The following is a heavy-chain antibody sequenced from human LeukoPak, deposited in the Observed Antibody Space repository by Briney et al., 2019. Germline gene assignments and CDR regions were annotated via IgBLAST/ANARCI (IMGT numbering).Heavy chain of an antibody. V-gene: IGHV4-39*01. CDR1: GGSISSSSYY. J-gene: IGHJ4*02. Sequence: PSETLSLTCTVSGGSISSSSYYWGWIRQPPGKGLEWIGSIYYSVSTYYNPSLKSRVTISVDTSKNQFSLKLSSVTAADTAVYYCAPYYYDSSGYYYWGQGTLVTVSS. CDR3: APYYYDSSGYYY. CDR2: IYYSVST. D-gene: IGHD3-22*01.